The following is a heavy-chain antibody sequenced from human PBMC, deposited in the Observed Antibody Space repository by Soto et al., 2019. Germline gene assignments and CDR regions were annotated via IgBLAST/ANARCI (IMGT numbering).Heavy chain of an antibody. D-gene: IGHD1-26*01. J-gene: IGHJ1*01. V-gene: IGHV4-39*01. CDR2: IFYSGNN. Sequence: QLQLQESGPGLVKPSETLSLTCTVSGGSISSSYCYWGWIRQPPGKGLEWIGSIFYSGNNYYTPSLKTRVTISVDTSKNQLSLKLNSVTAADTAVYYCARRGWVAERAYFQNWGQGPLFTVSS. CDR1: GGSISSSYCY. CDR3: ARRGWVAERAYFQN.